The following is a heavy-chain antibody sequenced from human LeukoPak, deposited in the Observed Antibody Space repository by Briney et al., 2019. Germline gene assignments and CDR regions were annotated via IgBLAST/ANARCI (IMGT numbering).Heavy chain of an antibody. D-gene: IGHD3-16*01. V-gene: IGHV1-46*01. CDR2: INPSGDFR. J-gene: IGHJ5*02. CDR1: GYTFGTHW. Sequence: ASVKVSCKASGYTFGTHWMHWVRQAPGQGLEWMGIINPSGDFRSYAQKFKGRVTVTRGMSTRTVYMELSDLRPDDTAVYYCARDFSGEWEQVTGWWLDPWGQGTLVIVSS. CDR3: ARDFSGEWEQVTGWWLDP.